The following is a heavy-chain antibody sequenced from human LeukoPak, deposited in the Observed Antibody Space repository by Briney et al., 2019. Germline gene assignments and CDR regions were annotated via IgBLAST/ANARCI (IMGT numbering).Heavy chain of an antibody. CDR2: ISTYNGNT. V-gene: IGHV1-18*01. D-gene: IGHD1-26*01. J-gene: IGHJ4*02. CDR1: GYTFTSFG. Sequence: ASVTVSCKASGYTFTSFGLSWVRHAPGQGREWMGWISTYNGNTNYAQKLQGRVTMTRDTSTSTAYMELRSLRSHDTAVYYCAIRTGTYPYYFDYWGQGTLVTVSS. CDR3: AIRTGTYPYYFDY.